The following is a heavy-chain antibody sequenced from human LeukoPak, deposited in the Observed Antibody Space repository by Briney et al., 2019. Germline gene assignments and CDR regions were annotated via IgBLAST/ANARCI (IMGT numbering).Heavy chain of an antibody. J-gene: IGHJ5*02. CDR3: AKVPDYYGSGSYRNWFDP. Sequence: RASVKVSCKASGGIFSNYGLSWVRQAPGQGLEYMGGIVPMFETANYAQDFQGRVTITADESTSTAYMELSSLRAEDTAVYYCAKVPDYYGSGSYRNWFDPWGQGTLVTVSS. V-gene: IGHV1-69*13. CDR2: IVPMFETA. D-gene: IGHD3-10*01. CDR1: GGIFSNYG.